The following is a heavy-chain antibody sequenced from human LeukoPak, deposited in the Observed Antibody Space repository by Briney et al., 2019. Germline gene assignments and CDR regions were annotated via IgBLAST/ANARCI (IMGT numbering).Heavy chain of an antibody. CDR1: GFTFSDHY. CDR2: SKNKVNSYTI. D-gene: IGHD1-1*01. Sequence: PGGSLRLSCAASGFTFSDHYMDWVRQAPGKGLEWVGRSKNKVNSYTIEYAASVKGRFTISRDDSKKSVDLQMSSLKSEDTAVYYCARVKKENGGTTNFDYWGQGTLVTVSS. J-gene: IGHJ4*02. CDR3: ARVKKENGGTTNFDY. V-gene: IGHV3-72*01.